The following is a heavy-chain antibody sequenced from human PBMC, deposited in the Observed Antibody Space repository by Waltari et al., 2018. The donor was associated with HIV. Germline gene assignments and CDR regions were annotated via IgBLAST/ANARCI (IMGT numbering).Heavy chain of an antibody. CDR2: MHGRGNP. V-gene: IGHV4-61*02. Sequence: QVQLQESGPGLVKPSQTLSLTCFVSGGSISSGSYYWSWIRQPAGKALEWIGRMHGRGNPSYNPALKSRVSVLVDTSKNQFSLRLRAVTAADTAVYYCARGEGYGGYIYYGIDVWGPGTTVTVSS. CDR3: ARGEGYGGYIYYGIDV. CDR1: GGSISSGSYY. J-gene: IGHJ6*02. D-gene: IGHD5-12*01.